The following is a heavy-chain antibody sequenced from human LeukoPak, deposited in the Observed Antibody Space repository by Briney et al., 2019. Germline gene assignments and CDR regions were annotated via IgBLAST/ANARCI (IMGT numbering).Heavy chain of an antibody. J-gene: IGHJ6*02. D-gene: IGHD3-16*01. V-gene: IGHV3-21*01. CDR1: GFTFRSSS. Sequence: GGSLRLSCAASGFTFRSSSLNWVREGPGEGLERVSSLSSSSSYIYYADSPKGRFTISRDNAKNSLYLQMNSLIAEDTAVYYGARDRFGGADYYYGMDVWGQGTTVTVSS. CDR3: ARDRFGGADYYYGMDV. CDR2: LSSSSSYI.